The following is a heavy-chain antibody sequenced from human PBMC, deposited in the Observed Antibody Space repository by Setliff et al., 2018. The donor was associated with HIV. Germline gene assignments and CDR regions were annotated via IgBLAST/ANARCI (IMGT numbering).Heavy chain of an antibody. CDR1: GYTFTSYD. J-gene: IGHJ4*02. D-gene: IGHD3-10*01. V-gene: IGHV1-8*02. Sequence: ASVKVSCKASGYTFTSYDINWVRQATGQGLEWMGWMNPNSGNTGYAQKFQGRVTMTRNTSISTAYMELSSLRSEDTAIFYCARAPSITAYRFDFWGQGTLVTVSS. CDR3: ARAPSITAYRFDF. CDR2: MNPNSGNT.